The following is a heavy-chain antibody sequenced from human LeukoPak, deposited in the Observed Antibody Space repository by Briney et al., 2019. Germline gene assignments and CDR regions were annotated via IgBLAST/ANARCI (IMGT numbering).Heavy chain of an antibody. CDR3: AKDKWSNAFDI. V-gene: IGHV3-43*01. J-gene: IGHJ3*02. Sequence: GGSLRLPCAASGFTFDDYTMHWVRQAPGKGLEWVSLISWDGGSTYYADSVKGRFTISRDNSKNSLYLQMNSLRTEDTALYYCAKDKWSNAFDIWGQGTMVTVSS. D-gene: IGHD2-15*01. CDR1: GFTFDDYT. CDR2: ISWDGGST.